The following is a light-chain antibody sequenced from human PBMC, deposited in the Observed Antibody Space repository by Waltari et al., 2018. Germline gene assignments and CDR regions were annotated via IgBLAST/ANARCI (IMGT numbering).Light chain of an antibody. J-gene: IGLJ3*02. Sequence: QAGLIRPPSVSRALRQTAPLTCACYRNNDGNQGRAWLHQPQGHPPKHLSYRRDNRPSVISERFSASSSGNTASLTITGLQADDEADYYCSAWDKDLVAVVFGGGTKLTVL. CDR3: SAWDKDLVAVV. V-gene: IGLV10-54*04. CDR2: RRD. CDR1: RNNDGNQG.